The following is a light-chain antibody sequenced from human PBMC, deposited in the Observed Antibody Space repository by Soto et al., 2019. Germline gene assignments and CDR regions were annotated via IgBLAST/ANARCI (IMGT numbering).Light chain of an antibody. J-gene: IGKJ1*01. CDR3: QQNYSPPQT. CDR2: WAS. Sequence: DIVMTQSPDSLTVSLGERVTINCKSSQSVLYSANNKNYLAWYQQKSGQPPKLPIYWASARGSGVPDRFSGSGSGADFTLTISSLQAEDVAVYYCQQNYSPPQTFGQGTRVEIK. CDR1: QSVLYSANNKNY. V-gene: IGKV4-1*01.